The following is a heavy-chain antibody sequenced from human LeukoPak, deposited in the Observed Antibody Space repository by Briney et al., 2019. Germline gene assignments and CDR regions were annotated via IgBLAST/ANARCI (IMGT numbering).Heavy chain of an antibody. CDR2: IYHSGST. CDR3: AREGKLTGYFGGLGFNY. D-gene: IGHD6-19*01. CDR1: GGSISSSNW. Sequence: SGTLSLTCAVSGGSISSSNWWSWVRQPPGKGLEWIGEIYHSGSTNYNPSLKSRVTISVDTSKNQFSLNLTSVTAADTAVYYCAREGKLTGYFGGLGFNYWGQGTLVTVSS. V-gene: IGHV4-4*02. J-gene: IGHJ4*02.